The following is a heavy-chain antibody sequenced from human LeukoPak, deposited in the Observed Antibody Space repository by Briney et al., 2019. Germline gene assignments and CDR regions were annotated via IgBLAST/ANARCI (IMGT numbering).Heavy chain of an antibody. J-gene: IGHJ4*02. V-gene: IGHV4-4*07. CDR3: ARWRDSSGWQGRYFDY. D-gene: IGHD6-19*01. Sequence: PSETLSLTCTVSGGSTSSYYWSWIRQPPGKGLEWIGRIFTSGIISGNTNYNPSLESRVTMSVDASKNQFSLKLTSVTAADTAVYYCARWRDSSGWQGRYFDYWGQGTLVTVSS. CDR1: GGSTSSYY. CDR2: IFTSGIISGNT.